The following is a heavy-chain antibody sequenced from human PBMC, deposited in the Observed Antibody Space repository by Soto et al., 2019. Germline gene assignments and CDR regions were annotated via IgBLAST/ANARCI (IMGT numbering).Heavy chain of an antibody. CDR1: GGSISSGDYY. Sequence: QVQLQESGPGLVKPSQTLSLTCSVSGGSISSGDYYWSWVRQHPGKGLEWIGYIFYSGSTYYNPSLKSRVTISVDXSXXXXXXXLXXXTAXDTAVYYCARGGSGDIVVVAAIDYWGQGTLVTVSS. D-gene: IGHD2-15*01. J-gene: IGHJ4*02. CDR3: ARGGSGDIVVVAAIDY. CDR2: IFYSGST. V-gene: IGHV4-31*03.